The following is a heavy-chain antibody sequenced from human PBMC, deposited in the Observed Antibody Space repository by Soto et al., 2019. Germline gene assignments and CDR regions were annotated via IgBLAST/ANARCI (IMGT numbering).Heavy chain of an antibody. CDR2: MSGSGDNT. V-gene: IGHV3-23*01. J-gene: IGHJ5*02. CDR1: GFTFSSYA. D-gene: IGHD1-1*01. Sequence: EVQLLESGGDLVQPGGCLRLSCAASGFTFSSYAMSWVRQAPGKGPEWVSSMSGSGDNTYYADSVKGRFIISRDNSKNTLYLQMSSLRVDDTAVYSCAKGRTYNYANYFDPWGQGTLVTVSS. CDR3: AKGRTYNYANYFDP.